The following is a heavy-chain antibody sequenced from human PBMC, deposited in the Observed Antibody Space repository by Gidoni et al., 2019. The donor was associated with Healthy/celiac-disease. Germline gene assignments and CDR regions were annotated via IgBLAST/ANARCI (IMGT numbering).Heavy chain of an antibody. J-gene: IGHJ6*03. CDR3: ARDLGSSSIEVDYYYYYMDV. CDR2: ISSSSSTI. D-gene: IGHD6-13*01. Sequence: EVQLVESGGGLVQPGGSLRLSCAASGLTFSSYSMNWVRQAPGKGLEWVSYISSSSSTIYYADAVKGRFTISRDNAKNSLYLQMNSLRDEDTAVYYCARDLGSSSIEVDYYYYYMDVWGKGTTVTVSS. V-gene: IGHV3-48*02. CDR1: GLTFSSYS.